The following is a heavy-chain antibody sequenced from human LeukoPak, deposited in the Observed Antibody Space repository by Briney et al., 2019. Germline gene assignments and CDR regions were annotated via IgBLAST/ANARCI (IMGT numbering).Heavy chain of an antibody. J-gene: IGHJ3*02. Sequence: SETLSLTCTVSGDSLTGYYWGWIRQPPGKGLEWIGNIYYTGNTYYNPSLKSRVTISLDTSKNQFSLKVISMTAADTAVYYCASWPSVVAAAGAFDIWGQGTMVTVSS. D-gene: IGHD2-15*01. CDR1: GDSLTGYY. V-gene: IGHV4-39*07. CDR2: IYYTGNT. CDR3: ASWPSVVAAAGAFDI.